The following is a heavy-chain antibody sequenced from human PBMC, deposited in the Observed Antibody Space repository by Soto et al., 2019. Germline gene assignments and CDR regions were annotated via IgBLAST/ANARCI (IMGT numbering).Heavy chain of an antibody. V-gene: IGHV1-46*01. Sequence: QVQLVQSGAEVRKPGDSVKVSCKTSGYTFTNYYIHWVRQAHGEGLEWMGIISPSGGITDYAQKFQGRVTMTRDTSTSTVYMELRSLRSEDTAVYYCARGETYYFDYWGRRTLVTVSS. CDR3: ARGETYYFDY. D-gene: IGHD2-21*01. CDR1: GYTFTNYY. CDR2: ISPSGGIT. J-gene: IGHJ4*02.